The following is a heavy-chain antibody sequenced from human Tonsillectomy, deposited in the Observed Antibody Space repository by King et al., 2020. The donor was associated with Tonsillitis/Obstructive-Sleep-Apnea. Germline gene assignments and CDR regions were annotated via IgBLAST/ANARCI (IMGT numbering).Heavy chain of an antibody. CDR1: GFTVSSNY. CDR3: ALSTVTMAWFDY. J-gene: IGHJ4*02. V-gene: IGHV3-53*01. D-gene: IGHD4-17*01. CDR2: IYSGGST. Sequence: VQLVESGGGLIQPGGSLRLSCAASGFTVSSNYMSWVRQAPGKGLEWVSVIYSGGSTYYADSVKGRFTISRDNSKNTLYLQMNSLRAVDTAVYYCALSTVTMAWFDYWGQGTLVTVSS.